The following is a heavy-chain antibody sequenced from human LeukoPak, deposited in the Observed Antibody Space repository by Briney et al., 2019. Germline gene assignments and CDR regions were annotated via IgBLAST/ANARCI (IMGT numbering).Heavy chain of an antibody. Sequence: SVKVSCKASGGTFSSYVISWVRQAPGQGLEWMGRIIPILGIANYAQKFRGRVTITADKSTSTAYMELSSLRSEDTAVYYCARDGPRIAALGEDFDYWGQGTLVTVSS. CDR1: GGTFSSYV. V-gene: IGHV1-69*04. CDR2: IIPILGIA. D-gene: IGHD6-6*01. J-gene: IGHJ4*02. CDR3: ARDGPRIAALGEDFDY.